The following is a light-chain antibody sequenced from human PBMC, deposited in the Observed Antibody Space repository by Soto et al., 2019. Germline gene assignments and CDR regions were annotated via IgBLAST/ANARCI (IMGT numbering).Light chain of an antibody. J-gene: IGLJ3*02. CDR3: SSFTSSNTWV. CDR1: SSDVGAYDY. CDR2: EVS. Sequence: QSALTQPASVSGSPGQSITISCTGSSSDVGAYDYVSWYQQHPGKAPKFMLYEVSNRPSGLSDRFSGSKSGNTASLTISGLQAEEEADYYCSSFTSSNTWVFGGGTKLAVL. V-gene: IGLV2-14*01.